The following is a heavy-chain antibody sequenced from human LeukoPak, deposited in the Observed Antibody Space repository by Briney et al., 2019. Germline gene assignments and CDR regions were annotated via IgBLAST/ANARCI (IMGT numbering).Heavy chain of an antibody. CDR3: AGYSSGWTIDAFDI. CDR2: ISSSSSTI. D-gene: IGHD6-19*01. J-gene: IGHJ3*02. CDR1: GFTFRSYS. Sequence: PGGSLRLSCAASGFTFRSYSMNWGRQAPGKGLEWVSYISSSSSTIFYADSVKGRFTISRDNAKNSLYLQMNSLRAEDTAVYYCAGYSSGWTIDAFDIWGQGTVVTVSS. V-gene: IGHV3-48*01.